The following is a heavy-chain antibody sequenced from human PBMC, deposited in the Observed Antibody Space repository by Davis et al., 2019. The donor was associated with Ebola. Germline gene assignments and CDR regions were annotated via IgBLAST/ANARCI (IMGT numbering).Heavy chain of an antibody. J-gene: IGHJ4*02. CDR3: ARSKSQNGALDY. CDR1: GYTFTSYY. Sequence: ASVKVSCKASGYTFTSYYMHWVRQAPGQGLEWMGIINPSGGSTSYAQKFQDRVTITRDRSMSTAYMELSSLRSEDTAMYYCARSKSQNGALDYWGQGTLVTVSS. CDR2: INPSGGST. D-gene: IGHD4-17*01. V-gene: IGHV1-46*01.